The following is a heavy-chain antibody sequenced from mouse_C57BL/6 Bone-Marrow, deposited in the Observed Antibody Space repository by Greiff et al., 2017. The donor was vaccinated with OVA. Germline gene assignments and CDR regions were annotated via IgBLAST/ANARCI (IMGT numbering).Heavy chain of an antibody. V-gene: IGHV5-6*01. J-gene: IGHJ3*01. CDR2: ISSGGRYT. CDR3: TRHEGLRRERSWFAY. CDR1: GFTFSSYG. Sequence: EVMLVESGGDLVKPGGSLKLSCAASGFTFSSYGMSWVRQTPDKRLEWVATISSGGRYTYYPASVKGRFTISRDNAKHTLYLQMSRLKSDDTAKYYCTRHEGLRRERSWFAYWGQGTLVTVSA. D-gene: IGHD2-4*01.